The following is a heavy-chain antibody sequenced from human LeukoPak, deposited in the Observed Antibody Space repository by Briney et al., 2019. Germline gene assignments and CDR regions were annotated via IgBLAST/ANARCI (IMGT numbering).Heavy chain of an antibody. Sequence: PGGSLRLSCAASGFTFSSNAMSWVRQAPGKGLEWVSSVSGSGGSTCYADSVKGRFTISRDNSKNTLYLQLNSLRAEDTAVYYCARGGRDPNYYYYGMDVWGQGTTVTVSS. CDR3: ARGGRDPNYYYYGMDV. J-gene: IGHJ6*02. CDR2: VSGSGGST. V-gene: IGHV3-23*01. CDR1: GFTFSSNA.